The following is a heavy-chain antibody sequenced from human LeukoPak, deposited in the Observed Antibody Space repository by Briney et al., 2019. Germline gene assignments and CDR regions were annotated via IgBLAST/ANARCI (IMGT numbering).Heavy chain of an antibody. CDR2: ISAYNGNT. Sequence: ASVKVSCKASGYTFTSYGISWVRQAPGQGLEWMGWISAYNGNTNYAQKLQGRVTMTTDTSTSTAYMELRSLRSDDTAVYYCARDGWYSGSSGWFDPWGQGTLVTVSS. J-gene: IGHJ5*02. CDR1: GYTFTSYG. V-gene: IGHV1-18*01. D-gene: IGHD1-26*01. CDR3: ARDGWYSGSSGWFDP.